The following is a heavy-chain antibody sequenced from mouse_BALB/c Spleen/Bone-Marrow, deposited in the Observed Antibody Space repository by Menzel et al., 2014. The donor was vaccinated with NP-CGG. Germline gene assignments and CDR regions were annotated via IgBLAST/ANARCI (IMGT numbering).Heavy chain of an antibody. J-gene: IGHJ2*01. D-gene: IGHD2-4*01. CDR2: INSNGGST. Sequence: EVQLVESGGGLVQPGGSLKLSCAASGFTFSSYGMSWVRQTPDKRLELVATINSNGGSTYYPDSVKGRFTISRDNAKNTLYLQMSSLKSEDTAMYYCARDYDYDYWGQGITLTVSS. CDR1: GFTFSSYG. V-gene: IGHV5-6-3*01. CDR3: ARDYDYDY.